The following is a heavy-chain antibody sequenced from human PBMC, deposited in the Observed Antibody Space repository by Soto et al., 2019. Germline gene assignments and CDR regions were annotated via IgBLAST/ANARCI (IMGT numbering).Heavy chain of an antibody. V-gene: IGHV3-48*01. CDR1: GFTFSRYI. Sequence: PGGSLRLSCVAFGFTFSRYIMNWVRKAPGKGLEWVSYISSSSSTIYYADSVKGRFTISRDKTNNSLYLHMNSLRAEHTAVYYRARAHSYYDASGYADYWGQGTLVTVSS. D-gene: IGHD3-22*01. J-gene: IGHJ4*02. CDR3: ARAHSYYDASGYADY. CDR2: ISSSSSTI.